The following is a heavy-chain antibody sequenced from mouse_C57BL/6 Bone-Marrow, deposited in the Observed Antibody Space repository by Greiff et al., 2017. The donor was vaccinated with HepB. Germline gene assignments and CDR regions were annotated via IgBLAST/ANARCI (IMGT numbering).Heavy chain of an antibody. V-gene: IGHV1-55*01. J-gene: IGHJ2*01. CDR1: GYTFTSYW. D-gene: IGHD2-3*01. CDR3: ARSRGIYDGYFFDY. CDR2: IYPGSGST. Sequence: QVQLQQPGAELVKPGASVKMSCKASGYTFTSYWITWVKQRPGQGLEWIGDIYPGSGSTNYNQKFKDKATLTVDKSSSTAYMQLSSLTSEDSAVYYCARSRGIYDGYFFDYWGQGTTLTVSS.